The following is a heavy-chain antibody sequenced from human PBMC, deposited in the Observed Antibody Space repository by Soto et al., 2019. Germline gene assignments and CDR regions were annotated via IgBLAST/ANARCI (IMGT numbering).Heavy chain of an antibody. CDR2: ISWNSGRI. Sequence: GGSLRLSCAASGLTFDDYAMHWVRQAPGKGLEWVSGISWNSGRIDYADSVKGRFTISRDNAKSSLFLQMNSLRPDDTAFYYCVRGHLGILVVSGDTTTPFDYWGQGTLVTVSS. D-gene: IGHD2-15*01. CDR3: VRGHLGILVVSGDTTTPFDY. J-gene: IGHJ4*02. V-gene: IGHV3-9*01. CDR1: GLTFDDYA.